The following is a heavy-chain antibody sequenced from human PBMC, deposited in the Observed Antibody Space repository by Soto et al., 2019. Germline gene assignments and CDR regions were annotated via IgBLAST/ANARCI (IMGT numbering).Heavy chain of an antibody. CDR1: GFTVSSNY. J-gene: IGHJ4*02. Sequence: GGSLRLSCAASGFTVSSNYMSWVRQAPGKGLEWVSVIYSGGSTYYADSVKGRFTISRDNSKNTLYLQMNSLRAEDTAVYYCARLLLSPKYFDYWGQGTLVTVSS. CDR2: IYSGGST. CDR3: ARLLLSPKYFDY. V-gene: IGHV3-66*04. D-gene: IGHD2-8*01.